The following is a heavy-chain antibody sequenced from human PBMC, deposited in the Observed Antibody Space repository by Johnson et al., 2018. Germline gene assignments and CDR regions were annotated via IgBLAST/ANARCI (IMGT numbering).Heavy chain of an antibody. CDR1: GFSFSNHV. CDR3: ATGAISGVIYREFFQH. V-gene: IGHV3-30*03. Sequence: QVQLVQSGGGVVQPGGSLRLSCSASGFSFSNHVMHWVRQAPGKGMEWVAVTSNDEVIKYYVESVKGRFTISRDNSKGTLYLQMNSLRAEEPAVYYCATGAISGVIYREFFQHWGQGTLVTVSS. D-gene: IGHD3-10*01. CDR2: TSNDEVIK. J-gene: IGHJ1*01.